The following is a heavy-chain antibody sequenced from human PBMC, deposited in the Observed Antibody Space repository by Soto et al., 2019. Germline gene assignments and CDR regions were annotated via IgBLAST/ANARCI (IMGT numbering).Heavy chain of an antibody. V-gene: IGHV4-59*01. CDR3: ARDRGVRPGWYDSSGYTLYYYGMDV. Sequence: LSLTCTVSGGSISSYYWSWIRQPPGKGLEWIGYIYYSGSTNYNPSLKSRVTISVDTSKNQFSLKLSSVTAADTAVYYCARDRGVRPGWYDSSGYTLYYYGMDVWGQGTTVTVSS. CDR2: IYYSGST. CDR1: GGSISSYY. J-gene: IGHJ6*02. D-gene: IGHD3-22*01.